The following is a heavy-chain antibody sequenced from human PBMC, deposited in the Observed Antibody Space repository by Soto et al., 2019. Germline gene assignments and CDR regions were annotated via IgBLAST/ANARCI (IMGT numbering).Heavy chain of an antibody. D-gene: IGHD1-1*01. J-gene: IGHJ4*02. V-gene: IGHV4-4*02. Sequence: QVQLQESGPGLVKPSGTLSLTCAVSGGSISTSNWWCWVRQPPGKGLEWIGEVYHSGSTNYNPSFKSRVAMSVDKSKNQFSLKLNSVTAADTALYYCASTRTSGTRFDYWGQGSLVTVSS. CDR1: GGSISTSNW. CDR2: VYHSGST. CDR3: ASTRTSGTRFDY.